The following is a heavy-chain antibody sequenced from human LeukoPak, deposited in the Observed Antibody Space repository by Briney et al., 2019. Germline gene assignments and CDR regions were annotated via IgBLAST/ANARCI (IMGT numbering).Heavy chain of an antibody. J-gene: IGHJ4*02. Sequence: SETLSLTCAVYGGSFSGYHWSWIRQPPGKGLEWIGEINHSGSTNYNPSLKSRVTISVDTSKNQFSLKPSSVTAADTAVYYCARGRRYPYWGQGTLVTVSS. D-gene: IGHD2-2*01. CDR1: GGSFSGYH. V-gene: IGHV4-34*01. CDR2: INHSGST. CDR3: ARGRRYPY.